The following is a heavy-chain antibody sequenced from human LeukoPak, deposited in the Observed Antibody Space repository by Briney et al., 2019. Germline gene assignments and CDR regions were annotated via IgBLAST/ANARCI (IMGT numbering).Heavy chain of an antibody. Sequence: PSETLSLTCTVSGGSISSSDYYWGWIRQPPGKGLEWIGHIYFSGSTNYNPSLESRVTISVDTSKNQFSLTLSSVTAADTAVYYCARHKSSGSYPLDYWGQGILVTVSS. J-gene: IGHJ4*02. CDR1: GGSISSSDYY. CDR3: ARHKSSGSYPLDY. CDR2: IYFSGST. V-gene: IGHV4-61*05. D-gene: IGHD3-22*01.